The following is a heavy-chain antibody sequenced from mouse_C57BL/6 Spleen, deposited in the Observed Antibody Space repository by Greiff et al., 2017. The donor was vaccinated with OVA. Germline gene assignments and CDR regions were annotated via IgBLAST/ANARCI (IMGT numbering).Heavy chain of an antibody. D-gene: IGHD2-4*01. V-gene: IGHV5-9-1*02. CDR3: TRDRDYASMDY. J-gene: IGHJ4*01. CDR1: GFTFSSYA. Sequence: EVQRVESGEGLVKPGGSLKLSCAASGFTFSSYAMSWVRQTPEKRLEWVAYISSGGDYIYYADTVKGRFTISRDNARNTLYLQMSSLKSEDTAMYYCTRDRDYASMDYWGQGTSVTVSS. CDR2: ISSGGDYI.